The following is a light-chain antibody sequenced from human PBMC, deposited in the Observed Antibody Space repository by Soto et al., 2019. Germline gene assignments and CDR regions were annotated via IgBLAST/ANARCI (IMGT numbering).Light chain of an antibody. CDR3: QQYGNSPWT. Sequence: EIVLTQSPGTLSLSPGGRATLSCRSSQSVTSSCLAWYQQKPGQAPRLLIYGASSRATGIPDRFSGSGSGTDFTLTISSLEPEDFAVYYCQQYGNSPWTFGQGTKVEIK. CDR2: GAS. J-gene: IGKJ1*01. V-gene: IGKV3-20*01. CDR1: QSVTSSC.